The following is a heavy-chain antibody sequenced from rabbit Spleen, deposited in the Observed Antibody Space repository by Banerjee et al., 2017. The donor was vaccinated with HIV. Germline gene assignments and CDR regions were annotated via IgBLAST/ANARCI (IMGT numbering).Heavy chain of an antibody. J-gene: IGHJ4*01. D-gene: IGHD2-1*01. CDR1: GFDFSSYG. CDR2: IDPVFGIT. V-gene: IGHV1S47*01. Sequence: LEESGGGLVQPGGSLTLSCKASGFDFSSYGVSWVRQAPGKGLEWIGYIDPVFGITYYANWVNGRFTISSHNAQNTLYLQLNSLTAADTATYFCARVIATMTPVPNLWGPGTLVTVS. CDR3: ARVIATMTPVPNL.